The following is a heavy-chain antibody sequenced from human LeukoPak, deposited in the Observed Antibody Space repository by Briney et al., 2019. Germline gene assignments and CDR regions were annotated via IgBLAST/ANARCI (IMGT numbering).Heavy chain of an antibody. D-gene: IGHD6-13*01. CDR3: TRRVVGYSSSWYIWPADY. CDR2: IRSKAYGGTT. J-gene: IGHJ4*02. Sequence: GGSLRLSCTASGFTFGDYAMSWVRQAPGKGLEWVGFIRSKAYGGTTEYAASVKGRSTISRDDSKSIAYLQMNSLKTEDTAVYYCTRRVVGYSSSWYIWPADYWGQGTLVTVSS. CDR1: GFTFGDYA. V-gene: IGHV3-49*04.